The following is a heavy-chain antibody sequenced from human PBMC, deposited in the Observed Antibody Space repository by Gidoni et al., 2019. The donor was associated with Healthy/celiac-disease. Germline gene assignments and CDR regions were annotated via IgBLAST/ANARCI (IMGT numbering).Heavy chain of an antibody. CDR1: GGSIRSSSYY. CDR2: IYYSGST. CDR3: ARDLGIFPGSFHYYYYGMDV. J-gene: IGHJ6*02. Sequence: QLQLQESGPGLVKPSETLSLTCTVSGGSIRSSSYYWGWIRQPPGTGLEWIGSIYYSGSTYYNPSLKSRVTISVDTSKNQFSLKLSSVTAADTAVYYCARDLGIFPGSFHYYYYGMDVWGQGTTVTVSS. D-gene: IGHD3-10*01. V-gene: IGHV4-39*07.